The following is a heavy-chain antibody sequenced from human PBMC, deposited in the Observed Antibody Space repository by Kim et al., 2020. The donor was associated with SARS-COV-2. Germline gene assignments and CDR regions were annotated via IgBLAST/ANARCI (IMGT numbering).Heavy chain of an antibody. CDR1: GFTFSSYG. Sequence: GGSLRLSCAASGFTFSSYGMHWVRQAPGKGLEWVVVIWYDGSNKYYADSVKGRFTISRDNSKNTLYLQMNSLRAEDTAVYYCARDNGIYDYVWGSYRKEYYYYGMDVWGQGTTVTVSS. D-gene: IGHD3-16*02. CDR3: ARDNGIYDYVWGSYRKEYYYYGMDV. J-gene: IGHJ6*02. V-gene: IGHV3-33*08. CDR2: IWYDGSNK.